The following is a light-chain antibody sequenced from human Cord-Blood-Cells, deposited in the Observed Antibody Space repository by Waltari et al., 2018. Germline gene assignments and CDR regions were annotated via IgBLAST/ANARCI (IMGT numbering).Light chain of an antibody. CDR3: EHRYTTPYT. V-gene: IGKV1-39*01. CDR2: AAS. J-gene: IGKJ2*01. CDR1: HSISSY. Sequence: DIQMTQSPPSQSASVADTVTITCRTSHSISSYLNWYQQKPGKAPKLLIYAASSLQSAVPSRFSGSGSGTDFTHTISSLQPRDFATYYCEHRYTTPYTFGQGTTLEIK.